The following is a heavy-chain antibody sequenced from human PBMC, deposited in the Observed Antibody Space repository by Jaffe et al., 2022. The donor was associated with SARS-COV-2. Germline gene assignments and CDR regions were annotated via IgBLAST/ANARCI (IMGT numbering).Heavy chain of an antibody. CDR2: IRSKAYGGTT. V-gene: IGHV3-49*04. J-gene: IGHJ4*02. Sequence: EVQLVESGGGLVQPGRSLRLSCSASGFTFGDYAMSWVRQAPGKGLEWVGFIRSKAYGGTTEYAASVKGRFTISRDDSKSIAYLQMNSLKTEDTAVYYCTRGDYYDNSVSTGDFWGQGTLVTVSS. D-gene: IGHD3-22*01. CDR1: GFTFGDYA. CDR3: TRGDYYDNSVSTGDF.